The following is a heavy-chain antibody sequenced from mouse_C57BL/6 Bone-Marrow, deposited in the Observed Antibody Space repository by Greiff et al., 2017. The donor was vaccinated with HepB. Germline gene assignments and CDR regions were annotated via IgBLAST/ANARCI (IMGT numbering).Heavy chain of an antibody. CDR2: IYPGGGYT. V-gene: IGHV1-63*01. J-gene: IGHJ2*01. D-gene: IGHD4-1*01. CDR3: ARSDWNGGYFDY. Sequence: LVESGAELVRPGPSVKMSCKASGYTFTNYWIGWAKQRPGHGLEWIGDIYPGGGYTNYNEKFKGKATLTADKSSSTAYMQFSSLTSEDSAIYYCARSDWNGGYFDYWGQGTTLTVSS. CDR1: GYTFTNYW.